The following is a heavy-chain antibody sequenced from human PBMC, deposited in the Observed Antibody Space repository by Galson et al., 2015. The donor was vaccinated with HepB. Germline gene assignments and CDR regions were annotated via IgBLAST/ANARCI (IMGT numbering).Heavy chain of an antibody. J-gene: IGHJ3*02. CDR2: ISGDGSYT. CDR1: GFTFSGYW. V-gene: IGHV3-74*01. CDR3: ASPTGDTEKGDGFDI. Sequence: SLRLSCAASGFTFSGYWLHWVRQAPGKGLVWVSRISGDGSYTYYADSVKGRFITSRDNAKNTLYLQMKSLRAEDTAVYYCASPTGDTEKGDGFDIWGQGTMVTVSS. D-gene: IGHD5-18*01.